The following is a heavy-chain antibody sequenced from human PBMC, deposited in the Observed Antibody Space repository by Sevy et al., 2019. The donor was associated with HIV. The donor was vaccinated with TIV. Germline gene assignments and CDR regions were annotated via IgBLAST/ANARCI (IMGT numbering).Heavy chain of an antibody. J-gene: IGHJ4*02. CDR1: GFTFNNAW. CDR2: IKSKIDGEKT. V-gene: IGHV3-15*01. D-gene: IGHD3-22*01. Sequence: GGSLRLSCAVSGFTFNNAWMNWVRQAPGTGLQWVGLIKSKIDGEKTDYAAPVKRRFTISRDDSKNTLYLQMNSLKTEDTAVYYCATAPGYYDSAPFDYWGPGTLVTVSS. CDR3: ATAPGYYDSAPFDY.